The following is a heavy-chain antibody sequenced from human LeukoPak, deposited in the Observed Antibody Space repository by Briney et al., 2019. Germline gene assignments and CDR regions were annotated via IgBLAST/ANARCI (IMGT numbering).Heavy chain of an antibody. D-gene: IGHD6-19*01. CDR2: ISYDGSNK. Sequence: GGSLRLSCAASGFTFSSFGMHWVRQAPGKGLEWVAVISYDGSNKYYADSVKGRFTISRDNSKNTLYLQMNSLRTEDTALYYCAKERGYSSGRPDYWGQGILVTVSS. CDR1: GFTFSSFG. V-gene: IGHV3-30*18. CDR3: AKERGYSSGRPDY. J-gene: IGHJ4*02.